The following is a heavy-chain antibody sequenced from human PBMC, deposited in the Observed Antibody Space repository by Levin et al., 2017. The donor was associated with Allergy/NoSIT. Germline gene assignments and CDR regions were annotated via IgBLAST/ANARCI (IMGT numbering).Heavy chain of an antibody. Sequence: GGSLRLSCGASGFTFSTYAMNWVRQAPGKGLEWVSAINPSGDITYYADSVKGRFTIPRDNPKNTLYLQMNTLRDEDTAVYYCARRTLCVGGSCHYHYYAMDAWGQGTTVTVSS. D-gene: IGHD2-15*01. J-gene: IGHJ6*02. V-gene: IGHV3-23*01. CDR3: ARRTLCVGGSCHYHYYAMDA. CDR2: INPSGDIT. CDR1: GFTFSTYA.